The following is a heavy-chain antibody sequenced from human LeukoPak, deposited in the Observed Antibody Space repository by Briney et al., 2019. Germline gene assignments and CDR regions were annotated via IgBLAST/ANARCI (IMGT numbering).Heavy chain of an antibody. CDR2: INHSGST. CDR1: GGSFSGYY. J-gene: IGHJ4*02. V-gene: IGHV4-34*01. CDR3: ARVNTVTTVSDFDY. D-gene: IGHD4-17*01. Sequence: SETLSLTCAVYGGSFSGYYWSWIRQPPGKGLEWIGEINHSGSTNYNPSLKSRVTISVDTSKNQFSLKLSSVTAADTAVYYCARVNTVTTVSDFDYWGQGTLVTVSS.